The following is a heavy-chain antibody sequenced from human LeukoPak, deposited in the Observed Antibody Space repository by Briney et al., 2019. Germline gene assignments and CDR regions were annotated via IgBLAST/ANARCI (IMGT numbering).Heavy chain of an antibody. Sequence: GGSLRLSCAASGFTFSSYAMNWVRQAPGKGLEWVSAISGSGGSTYYADSVKGRFTISRDNSKNTLYLQMNSLRAEDTAVYYCARSYRKYSGSYPFDYWGQGTLVTVSS. CDR2: ISGSGGST. V-gene: IGHV3-23*01. CDR1: GFTFSSYA. CDR3: ARSYRKYSGSYPFDY. J-gene: IGHJ4*02. D-gene: IGHD1-26*01.